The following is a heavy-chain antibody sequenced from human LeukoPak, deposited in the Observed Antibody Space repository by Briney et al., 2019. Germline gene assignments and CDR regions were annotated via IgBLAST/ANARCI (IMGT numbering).Heavy chain of an antibody. CDR3: AREGPSNAFDV. V-gene: IGHV3-21*01. J-gene: IGHJ3*01. Sequence: GGSLRLSCAASGFNFGAYSMNWVRQAPGKGLEWVSCISSTSLYIFYADSVRGRFTISRDNAKNSLYLQMNSLSTEDTAMYYCAREGPSNAFDVWGQGTMVTVSS. CDR1: GFNFGAYS. CDR2: ISSTSLYI.